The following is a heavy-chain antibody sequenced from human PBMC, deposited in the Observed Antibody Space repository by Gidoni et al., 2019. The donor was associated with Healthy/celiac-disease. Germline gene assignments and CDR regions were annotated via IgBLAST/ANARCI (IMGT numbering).Heavy chain of an antibody. CDR1: GGSIRSGGYY. CDR2: IYYSGST. V-gene: IGHV4-31*03. J-gene: IGHJ3*02. CDR3: ARGRGYCSSTSCYDAFDI. Sequence: QVQLQESGPGLVKPSQTLSLTCTVAGGSIRSGGYYWSWIRQHPGKGLEWIGYIYYSGSTYYNPSLKSRVTISVDTSKNQFSLKLSSVTAADTAVYYCARGRGYCSSTSCYDAFDIWGQGTMVTVSS. D-gene: IGHD2-2*03.